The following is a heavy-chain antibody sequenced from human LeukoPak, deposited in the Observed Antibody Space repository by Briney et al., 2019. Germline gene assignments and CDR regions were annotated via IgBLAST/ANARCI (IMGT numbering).Heavy chain of an antibody. D-gene: IGHD2-2*01. CDR2: ISAYNGNT. V-gene: IGHV1-18*01. J-gene: IGHJ5*02. CDR1: GYTFTSYG. Sequence: WASVKVSCKASGYTFTSYGISWVRQAPGQGLEWMGWISAYNGNTNYAQKLQGRVTMTTGTSTSTAYMELRSLRSDDTAVYYCARGLGTSPFNWFDPWGQGTLVTVSP. CDR3: ARGLGTSPFNWFDP.